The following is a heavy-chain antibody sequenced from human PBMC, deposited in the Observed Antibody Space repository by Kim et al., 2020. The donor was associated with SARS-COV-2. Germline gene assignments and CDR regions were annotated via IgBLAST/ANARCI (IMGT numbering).Heavy chain of an antibody. Sequence: GGSLRLSCAASGLFPIDWVRQAPGKGPGWVAFSSSDGTGNNYVGSVGDRFTVSIDNSNNILYLQMHNLRVEDTAVYKCARGKDYAMDVWGQGTTFTVSS. CDR2: SSSDGTGN. CDR1: GLFP. J-gene: IGHJ6*02. CDR3: ARGKDYAMDV. V-gene: IGHV3-30*04.